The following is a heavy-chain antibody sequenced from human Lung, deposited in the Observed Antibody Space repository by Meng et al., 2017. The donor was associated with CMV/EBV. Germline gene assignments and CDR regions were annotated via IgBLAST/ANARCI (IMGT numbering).Heavy chain of an antibody. CDR1: GFTFSSYA. D-gene: IGHD3-22*01. CDR2: ISYDGSNK. J-gene: IGHJ4*02. CDR3: ARDLSYYDSSGYRFDY. Sequence: AXRLSCAASGFTFSSYAMHWVRQAPGKGLEWVAVISYDGSNKYYADSVKGRFTISRDNSKNTLYLQMNSLRAEDTAVYYCARDLSYYDSSGYRFDYWGQGTLVTVSS. V-gene: IGHV3-30*04.